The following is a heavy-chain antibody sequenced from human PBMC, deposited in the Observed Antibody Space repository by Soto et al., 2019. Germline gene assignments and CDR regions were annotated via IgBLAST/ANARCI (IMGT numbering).Heavy chain of an antibody. CDR3: AKTMKWLVNTWYFDL. Sequence: SCAASGFTFSSYAMSWVRQAPGKGLEWVSAISGSGGSTYYADSVKGRFTISRDNSKNTLYLQMNSLRAEDTAVYYCAKTMKWLVNTWYFDLWGRGTLVTVSS. CDR1: GFTFSSYA. D-gene: IGHD6-19*01. CDR2: ISGSGGST. V-gene: IGHV3-23*01. J-gene: IGHJ2*01.